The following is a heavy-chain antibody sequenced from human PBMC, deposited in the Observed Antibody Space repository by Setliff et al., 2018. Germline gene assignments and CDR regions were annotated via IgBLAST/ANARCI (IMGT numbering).Heavy chain of an antibody. D-gene: IGHD3-9*01. CDR3: AGPFDVGPYPRPIDGLDL. J-gene: IGHJ3*01. CDR1: GYIFRDYY. Sequence: ASVKVSCKASGYIFRDYYIHRVRQAPGQGLEWMGWINPNSGGREYAEAFQGRVTMTGDTSIRTAFMELSGLTSDDTAVYYCAGPFDVGPYPRPIDGLDLWGQGTRVTVSS. V-gene: IGHV1-2*02. CDR2: INPNSGGR.